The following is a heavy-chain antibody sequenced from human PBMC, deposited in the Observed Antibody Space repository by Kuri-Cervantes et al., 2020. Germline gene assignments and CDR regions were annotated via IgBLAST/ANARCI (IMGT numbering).Heavy chain of an antibody. V-gene: IGHV3-30*04. CDR2: ISYDGSNK. J-gene: IGHJ4*02. CDR1: GFTFSSYA. Sequence: GGSLRLSCAASGFTFSSYAMHWVRQAPDKGLEWVAIISYDGSNKYYADSVKGRFTISRDNSKNTLYLLMNSLRAEDTAVYYCARDPGGYSYGPLNFDYWGQGTLVTVSS. CDR3: ARDPGGYSYGPLNFDY. D-gene: IGHD5-18*01.